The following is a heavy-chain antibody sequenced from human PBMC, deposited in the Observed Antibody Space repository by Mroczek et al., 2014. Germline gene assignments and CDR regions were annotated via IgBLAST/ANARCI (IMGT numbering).Heavy chain of an antibody. J-gene: IGHJ6*03. CDR3: ARANYYYYMDV. CDR1: GGSFSGYY. V-gene: IGHV4-34*01. Sequence: QVQLQESGAGLLKPSETLSLTCAVYGGSFSGYYWSWIRQPPGKGLEWIGEINHSGSTNYNPSLKSRVTISVDTSKNQFSLKLSSVTAADTAVYYCARANYYYYMDVWGKGTTVTVSS. CDR2: INHSGST.